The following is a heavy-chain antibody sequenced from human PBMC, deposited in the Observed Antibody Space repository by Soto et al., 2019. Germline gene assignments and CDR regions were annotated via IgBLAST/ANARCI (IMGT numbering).Heavy chain of an antibody. V-gene: IGHV1-8*01. CDR2: MNPNSGNT. D-gene: IGHD3-22*01. Sequence: ASVKVSCKASGYTFTSYDINWVRQATGQGLEWMGWMNPNSGNTGYAQKFQGRVTMTRNTSISTAYMELSSLRSEDTAVYYCACFYYDCENYCYYFDLWGQGPLVTVS. CDR3: ACFYYDCENYCYYFDL. J-gene: IGHJ4*02. CDR1: GYTFTSYD.